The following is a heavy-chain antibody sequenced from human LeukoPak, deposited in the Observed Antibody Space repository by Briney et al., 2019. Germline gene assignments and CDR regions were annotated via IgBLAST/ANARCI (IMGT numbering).Heavy chain of an antibody. CDR1: GFTVSSNY. V-gene: IGHV3-53*05. CDR3: AKGHSGSYRTFDY. CDR2: IYSGGST. J-gene: IGHJ4*02. D-gene: IGHD1-26*01. Sequence: GGSLRLSCAASGFTVSSNYMSWVRQAPGKGLEWVSVIYSGGSTYYADSVKGRFTISRDNSKNTLYLQMNSLRAEDTAVYYCAKGHSGSYRTFDYWGQGTLVTVSS.